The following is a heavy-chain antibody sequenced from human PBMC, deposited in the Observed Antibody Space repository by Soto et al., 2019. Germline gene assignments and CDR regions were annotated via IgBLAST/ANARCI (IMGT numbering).Heavy chain of an antibody. Sequence: ASVKVSCKASGYTCTSYGISWVRQAPGQGLEWMGWISAYNGNTNYAQKLQGRVTMTTDTSTSTAYMELRSLRSDDTAVYYCARDYYVENWFDPWGQGTLVTVSS. V-gene: IGHV1-18*01. D-gene: IGHD3-10*02. CDR2: ISAYNGNT. CDR1: GYTCTSYG. CDR3: ARDYYVENWFDP. J-gene: IGHJ5*02.